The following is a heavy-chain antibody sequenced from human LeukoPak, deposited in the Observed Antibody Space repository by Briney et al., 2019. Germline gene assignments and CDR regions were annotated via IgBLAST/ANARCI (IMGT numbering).Heavy chain of an antibody. D-gene: IGHD2-2*02. CDR2: VYHSGTA. Sequence: PSETLSLTCTVSGGSISPYYWSWIRQSPGKAPEWIGFVYHSGTANYNPSLKSRVTISVDTSKSQFSLSLTSLTTADTAVYFCARNGGYNNWLHPWGQGILVTISS. CDR3: ARNGGYNNWLHP. J-gene: IGHJ5*02. CDR1: GGSISPYY. V-gene: IGHV4-59*01.